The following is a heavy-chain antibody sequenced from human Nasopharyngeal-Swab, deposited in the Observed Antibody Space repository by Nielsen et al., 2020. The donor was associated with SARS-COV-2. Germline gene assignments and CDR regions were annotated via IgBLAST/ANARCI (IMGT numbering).Heavy chain of an antibody. D-gene: IGHD2-2*02. J-gene: IGHJ3*02. CDR1: GGSFNGYY. Sequence: SETLSLTCAVYGGSFNGYYWSWIRQPPGKGLEWIGEINHSGSTNYNPSLKSRVTISVDTSKNQFSLKLSSVTAADTAVYYCARGLYSFDIWGQGAMVTVSS. CDR2: INHSGST. V-gene: IGHV4-34*01. CDR3: ARGLYSFDI.